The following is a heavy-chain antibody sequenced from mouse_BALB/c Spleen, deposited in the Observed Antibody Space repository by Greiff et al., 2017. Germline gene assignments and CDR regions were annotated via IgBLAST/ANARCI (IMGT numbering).Heavy chain of an antibody. V-gene: IGHV5-12-1*01. CDR3: ARQSDGSYVGFAY. D-gene: IGHD2-3*01. Sequence: EVKLVESGGGLVKPGGSLKLSCAASGFAFSSYDMPWVRQTPEKRLEWVAYISSGGGSTYYPDTVKGRFTISRDNAKNTLYLQMSSLKSEDTAMYYCARQSDGSYVGFAYWGQGTLVTVSA. J-gene: IGHJ3*01. CDR1: GFAFSSYD. CDR2: ISSGGGST.